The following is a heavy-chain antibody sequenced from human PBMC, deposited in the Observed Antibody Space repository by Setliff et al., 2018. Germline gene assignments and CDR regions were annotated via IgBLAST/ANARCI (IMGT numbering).Heavy chain of an antibody. CDR1: GGSFSGYY. Sequence: SETLSLTCAVYGGSFSGYYWSWIRQPPGKGLEWIGEINHSGSTNYNPSLKSRVTISVDTSKNQFSLKLSSVTAADTAVYYCARYLITIFEWLLSHYYYYMDVWGKGTTVTVSS. V-gene: IGHV4-34*01. D-gene: IGHD3-3*01. J-gene: IGHJ6*03. CDR3: ARYLITIFEWLLSHYYYYMDV. CDR2: INHSGST.